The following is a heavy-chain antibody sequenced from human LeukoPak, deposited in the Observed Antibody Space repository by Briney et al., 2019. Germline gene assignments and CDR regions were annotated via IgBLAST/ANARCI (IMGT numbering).Heavy chain of an antibody. J-gene: IGHJ4*02. D-gene: IGHD3-10*01. CDR3: AKDDSALWFGELSHYFNW. V-gene: IGHV3-23*01. Sequence: PGGSLRFSCAASGFEFNIYGMNWVRQAPGKGLEWVSGISGRGDSTSYADSVKGRFIISRDISKNTLYLQMNSLRVDDTAVYYCAKDDSALWFGELSHYFNWWGQGTLVTVSS. CDR2: ISGRGDST. CDR1: GFEFNIYG.